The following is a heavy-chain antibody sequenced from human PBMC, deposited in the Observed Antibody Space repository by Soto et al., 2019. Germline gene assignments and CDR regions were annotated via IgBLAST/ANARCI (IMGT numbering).Heavy chain of an antibody. J-gene: IGHJ4*02. CDR3: ARDREYYYDSSGWLDY. D-gene: IGHD3-22*01. Sequence: SETLSLTCTVSGGSISSGGYYWSWIRQHPGKGLEWIGYIYYSGSTYYNPSLKSRVTISVETSKNQFSLKLSSVTAADTAVYYGARDREYYYDSSGWLDYWGQGTLVTVSS. V-gene: IGHV4-31*03. CDR2: IYYSGST. CDR1: GGSISSGGYY.